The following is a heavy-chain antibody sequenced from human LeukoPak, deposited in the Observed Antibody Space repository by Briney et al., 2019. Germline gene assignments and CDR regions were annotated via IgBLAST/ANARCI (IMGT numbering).Heavy chain of an antibody. J-gene: IGHJ6*02. CDR1: GFTFSSYS. D-gene: IGHD2-2*01. V-gene: IGHV3-21*01. CDR2: ISSSSSYI. CDR3: ARDQVSSSWGGYGMDV. Sequence: GGSLRLSCAASGFTFSSYSMNWVRQAPGKGLEWVSSISSSSSYIYYADSVKGRFTISRDNAKNSLYLQMNSLRAEDTAVYYCARDQVSSSWGGYGMDVWGQGTTVTVSS.